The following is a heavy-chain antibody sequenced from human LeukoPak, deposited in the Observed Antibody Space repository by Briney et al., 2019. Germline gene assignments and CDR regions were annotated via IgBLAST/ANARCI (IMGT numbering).Heavy chain of an antibody. CDR3: ARVFYGVDY. V-gene: IGHV3-7*01. J-gene: IGHJ4*02. CDR1: GFIFSSYS. CDR2: IKQDGSEK. D-gene: IGHD4/OR15-4a*01. Sequence: GGSLRLSCAASGFIFSSYSMNWVRQAPGKGLEWVANIKQDGSEKYCVDSVKGRFTISRDNAKNSLYLQMNSLRAEDTAVFYCARVFYGVDYWGQGTLVTVSS.